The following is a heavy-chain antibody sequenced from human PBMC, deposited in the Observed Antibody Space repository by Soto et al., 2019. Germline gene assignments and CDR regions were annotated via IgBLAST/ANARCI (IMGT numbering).Heavy chain of an antibody. CDR3: AKDLDYYDSSAHDY. J-gene: IGHJ4*02. V-gene: IGHV3-23*01. CDR1: GFTFNNYA. CDR2: ISASGAST. Sequence: GGSLRLSCAASGFTFNNYAMSWVRQAPGKGLEWVSAISASGASTYYADSVKGRFTISRDNSKNTLYLQMNSLRAEDTAVYYCAKDLDYYDSSAHDYWGQGTLVTVSS. D-gene: IGHD3-22*01.